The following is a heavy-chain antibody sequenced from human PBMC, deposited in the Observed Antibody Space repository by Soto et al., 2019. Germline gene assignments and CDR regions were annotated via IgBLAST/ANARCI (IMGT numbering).Heavy chain of an antibody. Sequence: VGSLRLSCAASGFTFSSYWMSWVRQAPGNGLEWVANIKQDGSEKYYVDSVKGRFTISRDNAKNSLYLQMNSLRAEDTAVYYCAREGSGMIVGPYYYYGMDVWGQGTTVTVSS. V-gene: IGHV3-7*03. D-gene: IGHD1-26*01. CDR3: AREGSGMIVGPYYYYGMDV. CDR1: GFTFSSYW. J-gene: IGHJ6*02. CDR2: IKQDGSEK.